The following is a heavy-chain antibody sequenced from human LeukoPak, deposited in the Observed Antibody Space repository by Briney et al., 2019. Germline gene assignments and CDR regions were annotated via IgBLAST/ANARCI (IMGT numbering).Heavy chain of an antibody. Sequence: GSLRLSCAASGFTFSNYAMSWVRQAPGKGLEWVSAITGSGGNTYYADSVKGRFTISRDNSKNTLYLQMNSLRDEDTAVYYYAKWGDFDVLTGYYVPDFWGQGTLVTVSS. V-gene: IGHV3-23*01. D-gene: IGHD3-9*01. J-gene: IGHJ4*02. CDR1: GFTFSNYA. CDR3: AKWGDFDVLTGYYVPDF. CDR2: ITGSGGNT.